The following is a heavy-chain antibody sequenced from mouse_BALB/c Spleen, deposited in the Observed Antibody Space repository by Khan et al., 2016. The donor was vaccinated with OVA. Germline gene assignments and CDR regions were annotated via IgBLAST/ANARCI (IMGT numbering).Heavy chain of an antibody. D-gene: IGHD4-1*01. Sequence: EVQLQESGPGLVKPSQSLSLTCTVTGYSITSAYAWNWIRQFPGNKLEWMGYISYSGRTSYNPSLTSRISVTRDTSKNQFFLQLTSVTTEDTDKYYCAMGRTYWGQGTLVTVSA. V-gene: IGHV3-2*02. CDR2: ISYSGRT. CDR1: GYSITSAYA. CDR3: AMGRTY. J-gene: IGHJ3*01.